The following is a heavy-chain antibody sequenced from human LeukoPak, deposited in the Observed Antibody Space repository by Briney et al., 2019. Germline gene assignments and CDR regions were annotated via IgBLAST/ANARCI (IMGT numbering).Heavy chain of an antibody. CDR3: ARVNVCPRCHFDY. V-gene: IGHV3-48*04. CDR2: IAISSSTT. J-gene: IGHJ4*02. CDR1: GFTFSTYS. Sequence: GGSLRLSCAASGFTFSTYSMNWVRQAPGKGLEWVSYIAISSSTTYYADSVKGRFTISRDNAKNTLYLQMNSLRAEDTAVYYCARVNVCPRCHFDYWGQGTLVTVSS. D-gene: IGHD3-16*01.